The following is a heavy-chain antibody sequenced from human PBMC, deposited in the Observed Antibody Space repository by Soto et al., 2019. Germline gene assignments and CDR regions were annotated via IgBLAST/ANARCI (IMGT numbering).Heavy chain of an antibody. D-gene: IGHD4-17*01. Sequence: QVQLLQSGAEVKKPGSSVKVSCKASGGTFRSFAISWVRQAPGQGLEWMGGISPIFTTPNYAQRFQGRVTITADESTTTAYMELSSLRSEATAVYFCAFNVPDYGDYLTMDVWGQGSTVTVS. J-gene: IGHJ6*02. V-gene: IGHV1-69*01. CDR2: ISPIFTTP. CDR1: GGTFRSFA. CDR3: AFNVPDYGDYLTMDV.